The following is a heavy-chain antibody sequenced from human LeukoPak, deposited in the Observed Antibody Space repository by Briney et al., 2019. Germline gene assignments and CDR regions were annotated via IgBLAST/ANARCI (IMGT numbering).Heavy chain of an antibody. J-gene: IGHJ4*02. Sequence: ASVKVSCKASGYTFTSYGISWVRQAPGQGLEWMGWISAYNGNTNYAQKLQGRVTTTTDTSTSTAYMELRSLRSDDTAVYYCARFYDFWSGYHINPDYWGQGTLVTVSS. D-gene: IGHD3-3*01. CDR1: GYTFTSYG. CDR3: ARFYDFWSGYHINPDY. CDR2: ISAYNGNT. V-gene: IGHV1-18*01.